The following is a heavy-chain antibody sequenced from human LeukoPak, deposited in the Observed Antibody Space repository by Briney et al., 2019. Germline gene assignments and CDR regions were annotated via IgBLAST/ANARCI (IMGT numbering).Heavy chain of an antibody. Sequence: ASVKVSCVDSRYTFSSYGSSWVRQAPGQGLEWMGWISPYTGNTNYAQNFQGRVTMTTDTSTIKAYLELRSLRSDDTAVYSCARDGGSGWFRSDYWGQGTLVTVSS. V-gene: IGHV1-18*01. CDR2: ISPYTGNT. D-gene: IGHD6-19*01. J-gene: IGHJ4*02. CDR3: ARDGGSGWFRSDY. CDR1: RYTFSSYG.